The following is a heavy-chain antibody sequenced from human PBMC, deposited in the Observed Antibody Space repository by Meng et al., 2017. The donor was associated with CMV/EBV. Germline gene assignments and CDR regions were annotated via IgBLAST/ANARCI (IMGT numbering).Heavy chain of an antibody. Sequence: SETLSLTCTVSGGSISSSSYYWGWIRQPPGKGLEWIGSIYYSGSTYYNPSLKSRVTISVDPSKNQFSLKLSSVAAADTAVYYCAREVTIFGVALTYYYYGMDVWGQGTTVTVSS. V-gene: IGHV4-39*07. J-gene: IGHJ6*02. CDR1: GGSISSSSYY. CDR3: AREVTIFGVALTYYYYGMDV. D-gene: IGHD3-3*01. CDR2: IYYSGST.